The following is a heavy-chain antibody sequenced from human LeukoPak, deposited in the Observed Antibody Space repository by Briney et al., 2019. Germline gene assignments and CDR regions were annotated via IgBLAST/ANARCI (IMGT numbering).Heavy chain of an antibody. V-gene: IGHV3-7*04. CDR3: ARGDNCAFDI. CDR1: GFTFRSYR. CDR2: IKQGESER. Sequence: PGGSLGLSCAASGFTFRSYRMNWVRQAPGKGLEWVASIKQGESERYYVDSVNGRFTISRDNAKNSLYLQMNSLRAEDTAVYYCARGDNCAFDIWGQGTMVTVSS. J-gene: IGHJ3*02. D-gene: IGHD2-21*01.